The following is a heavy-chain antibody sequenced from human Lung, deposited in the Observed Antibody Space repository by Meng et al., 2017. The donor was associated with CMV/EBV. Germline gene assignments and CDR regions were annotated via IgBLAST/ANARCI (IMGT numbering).Heavy chain of an antibody. CDR3: VHSIYGGTYFDF. V-gene: IGHV2-5*01. CDR1: GFSLTTGGVG. D-gene: IGHD4-23*01. J-gene: IGHJ4*02. Sequence: CAFSGFSLTTGGVGVGWIRQPPGQALEWLAIIYWNDETRHSPSLKSRLTITRDTSKNQVVLTMTNMDPVDTATYYCVHSIYGGTYFDFWGQGTLVTVSS. CDR2: IYWNDET.